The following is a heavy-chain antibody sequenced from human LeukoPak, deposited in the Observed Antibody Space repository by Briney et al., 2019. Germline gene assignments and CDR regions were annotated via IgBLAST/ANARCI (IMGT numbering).Heavy chain of an antibody. J-gene: IGHJ4*02. D-gene: IGHD3-10*01. V-gene: IGHV3-7*03. CDR2: IKQDGSEK. CDR1: GFTFSSYW. Sequence: GSLRLSCAASGFTFSSYWMSWVRQAPGKGLEWVANIKQDGSEKYYVDSVKGRFTISRDNAKNSLYLQMNSLRAEDTAVYYCASQGSGSYPYYFDYWGQGTLVTVSS. CDR3: ASQGSGSYPYYFDY.